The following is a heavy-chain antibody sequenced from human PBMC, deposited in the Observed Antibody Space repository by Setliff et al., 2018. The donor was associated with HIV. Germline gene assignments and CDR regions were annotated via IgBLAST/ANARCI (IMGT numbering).Heavy chain of an antibody. CDR2: IYHSGST. CDR3: ARAMRGVVVTNMYYYYGMDV. V-gene: IGHV4-38-2*02. CDR1: GYSISSGYY. D-gene: IGHD2-21*02. Sequence: PSETLSLTCTVSGYSISSGYYWGWIRQPPGKGLEWIGSIYHSGSTYYNPSLKRRVTISVDTSKNQLSLKLSSVTAADTAVYYCARAMRGVVVTNMYYYYGMDVWGQGTTVTVSS. J-gene: IGHJ6*02.